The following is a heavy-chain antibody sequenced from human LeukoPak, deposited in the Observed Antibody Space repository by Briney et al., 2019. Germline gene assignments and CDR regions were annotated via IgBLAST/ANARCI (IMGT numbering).Heavy chain of an antibody. V-gene: IGHV3-21*01. Sequence: PGGSLRLSCAASGFTFSSSWMSWVRQAPGKGLEWVSSISSSSSYIYYADSVKGRFTISRDNAKNSLYLQMSSLRAEDTAVYYCASNSHSSSWYAYWGQGTLVTVSS. J-gene: IGHJ4*02. CDR2: ISSSSSYI. CDR1: GFTFSSSW. D-gene: IGHD6-13*01. CDR3: ASNSHSSSWYAY.